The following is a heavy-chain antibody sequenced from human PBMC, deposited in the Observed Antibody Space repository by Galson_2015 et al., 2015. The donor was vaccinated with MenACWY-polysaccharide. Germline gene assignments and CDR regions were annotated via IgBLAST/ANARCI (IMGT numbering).Heavy chain of an antibody. V-gene: IGHV3-23*01. CDR2: ISGSGFSI. CDR3: AKNTSQAAGSAPYYYGLDV. CDR1: EITFNTYA. J-gene: IGHJ6*02. D-gene: IGHD6-13*01. Sequence: SLRLSCAVSEITFNTYAMTWVRQAPGKGLEWVATISGSGFSIHHADSVKGRFTISRDNSKNTVFLLMNNLKVADTAVYYCAKNTSQAAGSAPYYYGLDVWGLGTTVTVSS.